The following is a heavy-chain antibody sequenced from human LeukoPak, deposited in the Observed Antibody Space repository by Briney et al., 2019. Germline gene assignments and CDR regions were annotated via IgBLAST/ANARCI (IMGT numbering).Heavy chain of an antibody. V-gene: IGHV1-69*13. CDR3: AKWVGMAGTRVFDY. D-gene: IGHD6-19*01. CDR1: GGTFSSYA. CDR2: IIPIFGTA. J-gene: IGHJ4*02. Sequence: SVKVSCKASGGTFSSYAISWVRQAPGQGLEWMGGIIPIFGTANYAQKFQGRVTITADESTSTAYMELSSLRSEDTAVYYCAKWVGMAGTRVFDYWGQGTLVTVSS.